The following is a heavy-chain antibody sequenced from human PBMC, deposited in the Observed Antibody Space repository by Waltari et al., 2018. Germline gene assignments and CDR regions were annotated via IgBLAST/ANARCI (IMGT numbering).Heavy chain of an antibody. V-gene: IGHV3-73*01. CDR2: IRSKPNNYAT. CDR3: TGGAVTGTDF. Sequence: EVQVVESGGGLVQPGGSLKLSCATSGFTFSGSTIHWVRQTSGKGVEWSGRIRSKPNNYATRYTASVEGRFTISRDDSENTAYLQMSSLMTEDTAVYYCTGGAVTGTDFWGQGTLVTVSS. D-gene: IGHD6-13*01. CDR1: GFTFSGST. J-gene: IGHJ4*02.